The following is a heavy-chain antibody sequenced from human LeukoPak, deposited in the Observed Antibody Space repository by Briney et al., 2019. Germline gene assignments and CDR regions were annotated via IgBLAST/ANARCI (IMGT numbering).Heavy chain of an antibody. CDR2: IYSSGST. CDR1: GGSITSGSYY. CDR3: ARGGELRYYYCYMDV. Sequence: SQTLSLTCTVSGGSITSGSYYWSWIRQPAGKGLEWIGRIYSSGSTNYNPSINSRVTISVDTSKNPFSLKLSSVTAADTAVYYRARGGELRYYYCYMDVWGKGTTVTVSS. V-gene: IGHV4-61*02. D-gene: IGHD1-26*01. J-gene: IGHJ6*03.